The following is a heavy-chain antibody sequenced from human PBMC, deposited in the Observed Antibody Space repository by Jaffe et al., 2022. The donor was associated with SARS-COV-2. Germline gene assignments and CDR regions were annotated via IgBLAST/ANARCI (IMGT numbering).Heavy chain of an antibody. CDR3: AKDGGTGATHFYYFDY. V-gene: IGHV3-30*18. CDR2: ISYDGSNK. J-gene: IGHJ4*02. CDR1: GFTFSSYG. Sequence: QVQLVESGGGVVQPGRSLRLSCAASGFTFSSYGMHWVRQAPGKGLEWVAVISYDGSNKYYADSVKGRFTISRDNSKNTLYLQMNSLRAEDTAVYYCAKDGGTGATHFYYFDYWGQGTLVTVSS. D-gene: IGHD3-16*01.